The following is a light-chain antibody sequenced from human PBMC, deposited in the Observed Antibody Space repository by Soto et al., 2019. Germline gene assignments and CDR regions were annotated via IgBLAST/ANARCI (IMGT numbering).Light chain of an antibody. CDR1: SSDVGGYNF. Sequence: QSALPQPASVSGSPGQSITISCTGTSSDVGGYNFVTWYQLYPGKAPKLIIHDVTRRPSGVSNRFSGSKSGTTASLTISGLQAEDEADYFCCSYASSTSYVLGTGTKVTVL. CDR2: DVT. V-gene: IGLV2-14*03. J-gene: IGLJ1*01. CDR3: CSYASSTSYV.